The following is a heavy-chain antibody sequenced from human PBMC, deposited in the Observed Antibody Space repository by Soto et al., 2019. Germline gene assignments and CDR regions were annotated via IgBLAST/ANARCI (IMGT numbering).Heavy chain of an antibody. V-gene: IGHV3-15*01. D-gene: IGHD6-13*01. Sequence: GVSHSLPCTASGFPFSNAWMSWVRPAPGKGLEWVGRIKSKTDGGTTDYAAPVKGRFTISRDDSKNTLYLQMNSLKTEDTAVYYCTTGIAEAGTRPIDYWGQGTLVTGSS. CDR1: GFPFSNAW. CDR2: IKSKTDGGTT. J-gene: IGHJ4*02. CDR3: TTGIAEAGTRPIDY.